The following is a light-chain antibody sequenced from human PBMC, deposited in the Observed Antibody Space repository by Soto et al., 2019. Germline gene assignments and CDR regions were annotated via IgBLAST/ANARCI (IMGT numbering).Light chain of an antibody. V-gene: IGLV2-11*01. CDR2: DVN. Sequence: QSALTQPRSVSASPGQSVAISCTGSSSDVGDDAYVSWYQQCPGKAPRLLIYDVNKRPSGVPDRFSGSKSGNTASLTISGLQVEDEADYYCCSYAGTYIWLFGGGTKLTVL. CDR1: SSDVGDDAY. CDR3: CSYAGTYIWL. J-gene: IGLJ3*02.